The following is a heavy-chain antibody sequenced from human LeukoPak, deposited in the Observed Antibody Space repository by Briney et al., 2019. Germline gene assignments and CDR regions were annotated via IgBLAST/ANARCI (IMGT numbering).Heavy chain of an antibody. CDR2: ISGSGGST. D-gene: IGHD6-13*01. J-gene: IGHJ4*02. V-gene: IGHV3-23*01. CDR1: GFTFSSYG. Sequence: GGTLRLSCAASGFTFSSYGMSWVRQAPGKGLEWVSAISGSGGSTYYADSVKGRFTNSRDNSKNTLYLQMNSLRAEDTAVYYCAKDRRIAAAGFYWGQGTLVTVSS. CDR3: AKDRRIAAAGFY.